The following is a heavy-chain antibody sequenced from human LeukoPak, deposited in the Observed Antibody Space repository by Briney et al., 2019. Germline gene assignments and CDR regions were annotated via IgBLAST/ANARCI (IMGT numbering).Heavy chain of an antibody. CDR1: GFTVSSNY. J-gene: IGHJ4*02. Sequence: GGSLRLSCAASGFTVSSNYMSWVRQAPGKGLEWVSAIYSGGSTHYADSVKGRFTISRHNSKNTLYLQMNSLRAEDTAVYYCARMYSGSYPYYFDYWGQGTLATVSS. CDR2: IYSGGST. D-gene: IGHD1-26*01. V-gene: IGHV3-53*04. CDR3: ARMYSGSYPYYFDY.